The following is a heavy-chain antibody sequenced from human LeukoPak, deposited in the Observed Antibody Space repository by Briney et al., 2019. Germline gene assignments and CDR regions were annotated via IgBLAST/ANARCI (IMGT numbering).Heavy chain of an antibody. J-gene: IGHJ6*04. Sequence: GGSLRLSCAASGFTFNNYGMNWVRQAPGKGLEWVSVISGNGGTTHYADSVKGRFTISRDNAKNSLYLQMNSLRAEDTAVYYCAELGITMIGGVWGKGTTVTISS. CDR1: GFTFNNYG. CDR2: ISGNGGTT. D-gene: IGHD3-10*02. CDR3: AELGITMIGGV. V-gene: IGHV3-23*01.